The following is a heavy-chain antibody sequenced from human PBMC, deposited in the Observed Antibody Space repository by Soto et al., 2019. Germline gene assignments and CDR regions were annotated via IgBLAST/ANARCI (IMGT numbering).Heavy chain of an antibody. J-gene: IGHJ5*02. D-gene: IGHD3-10*01. CDR1: GGSISSYS. CDR3: ARSVSMVRGSKSFDP. CDR2: ISYSGST. Sequence: PSETLSLTCTVSGGSISSYSWSWIRQPPGKGLEWIGCISYSGSTNYNPSLKSRVTISVDTSKNQFSLKLSSVTAADTAVYYCARSVSMVRGSKSFDPWGQGTPVTVS. V-gene: IGHV4-59*01.